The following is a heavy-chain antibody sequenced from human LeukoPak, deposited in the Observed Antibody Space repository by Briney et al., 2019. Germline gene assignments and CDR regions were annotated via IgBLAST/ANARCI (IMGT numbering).Heavy chain of an antibody. V-gene: IGHV4-59*08. D-gene: IGHD3-22*01. CDR2: IYYSGST. CDR3: ARHFTYYYGSNGYPRDVFDV. CDR1: GGSISGYY. J-gene: IGHJ3*01. Sequence: SETLSLTCTVSGGSISGYYWSWIRQSPGKGLVWIGYIYYSGSTNYNPSLKSRVTISVGMSKNQISLKLSSVTAADTALYYCARHFTYYYGSNGYPRDVFDVWGQGTVVTVSS.